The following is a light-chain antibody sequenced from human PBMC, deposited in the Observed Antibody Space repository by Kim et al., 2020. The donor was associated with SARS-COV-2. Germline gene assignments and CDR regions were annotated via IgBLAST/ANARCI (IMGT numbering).Light chain of an antibody. J-gene: IGKJ4*01. CDR3: QQYSSSPLT. CDR2: RAS. CDR1: QSVTNNF. V-gene: IGKV3-20*01. Sequence: SPGERATLSCSASQSVTNNFLAWYQQTPGQAPRVLIYRASKRATGVPDRVSGSGSGTDFTLTITRLEPEDFAVYYCQQYSSSPLTFGGGTKVDIK.